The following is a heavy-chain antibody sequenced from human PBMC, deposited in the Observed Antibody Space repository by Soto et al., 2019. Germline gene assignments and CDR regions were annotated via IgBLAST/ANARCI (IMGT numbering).Heavy chain of an antibody. CDR3: ARSEATVLDY. V-gene: IGHV4-4*02. Sequence: QVQLQESGPGLVKPSGTLSLTCTVSGGSMSSSNWWNWVRQPPGKGLEWIGEAHHSGRTNYNPSLKSRVTRSVAKSQTHFSLKLSSVTAADTAVYYCARSEATVLDYWGQGTLVTVSS. CDR1: GGSMSSSNW. D-gene: IGHD4-17*01. CDR2: AHHSGRT. J-gene: IGHJ4*02.